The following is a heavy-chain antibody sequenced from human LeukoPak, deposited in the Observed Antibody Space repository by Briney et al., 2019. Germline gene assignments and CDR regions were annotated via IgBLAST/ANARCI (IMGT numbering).Heavy chain of an antibody. Sequence: ASVKVSCKASGYTFTGYYMHWVRQAPGQGLKWMGWINPNSGGTNYAQKFQGRVTMTRDTSISTAYMELSRLRSDDTAVYYCARVQRPENYYDSSGSLYPWGQGTLVTVSS. J-gene: IGHJ5*02. CDR3: ARVQRPENYYDSSGSLYP. V-gene: IGHV1-2*02. CDR2: INPNSGGT. CDR1: GYTFTGYY. D-gene: IGHD3-22*01.